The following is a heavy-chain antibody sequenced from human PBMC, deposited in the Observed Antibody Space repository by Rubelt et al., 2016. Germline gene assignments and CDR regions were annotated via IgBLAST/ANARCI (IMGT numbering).Heavy chain of an antibody. J-gene: IGHJ3*02. V-gene: IGHV4-34*01. CDR2: GT. D-gene: IGHD3-22*01. Sequence: GTYYNPSLKSRVTISVDTSKNQFSLKLSSVTAADTAVYYCATTYYYDSSAPAWAFDIWGQGTMVTVSS. CDR3: ATTYYYDSSAPAWAFDI.